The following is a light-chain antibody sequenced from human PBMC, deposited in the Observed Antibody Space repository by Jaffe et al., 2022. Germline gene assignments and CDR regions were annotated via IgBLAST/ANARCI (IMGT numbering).Light chain of an antibody. V-gene: IGKV3-20*01. J-gene: IGKJ3*01. Sequence: EIVLTQSPGTLSLSPGERATLSCRASQSVRSSNLGWYQQKPGRAPRLLIYGASSRATGIPDRFSGSGSGTDFTLTISRLEPEDFAVYYCQQYGTSPFTFGPGTKVDIK. CDR3: QQYGTSPFT. CDR1: QSVRSSN. CDR2: GAS.